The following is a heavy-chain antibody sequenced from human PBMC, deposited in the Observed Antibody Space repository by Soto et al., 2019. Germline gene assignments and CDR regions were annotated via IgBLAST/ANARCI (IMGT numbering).Heavy chain of an antibody. CDR3: ARSIGSGGVVGGFDY. V-gene: IGHV1-69*01. CDR1: GGTFTKYA. CDR2: IIPIVDTP. D-gene: IGHD3-16*02. J-gene: IGHJ4*02. Sequence: QVQLVQSGAEVKKPGSAVKVSCKASGGTFTKYAMNWVRQAPGQGPEWMGGIIPIVDTPRYAQRFQGRVTITVDESTNTAYMDLSSLTFEDTAMYYCARSIGSGGVVGGFDYWGQGTLVTVSS.